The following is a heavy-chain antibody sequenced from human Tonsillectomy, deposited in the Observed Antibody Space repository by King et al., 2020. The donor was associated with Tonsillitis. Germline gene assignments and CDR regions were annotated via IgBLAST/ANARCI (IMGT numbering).Heavy chain of an antibody. CDR3: ARDHGYHDSSGYYSTYYYMDV. V-gene: IGHV3-33*01. D-gene: IGHD3-22*01. CDR2: IWNDGSSE. J-gene: IGHJ6*03. Sequence: VQLVQSGGGVVQPGSSLRLSCAASGFTFTTFGFHWVRQAPGKGLEWVAVIWNDGSSEHYVDSVKGRFTISTDNSKNTLFLQMNSLKVEDTAVYYCARDHGYHDSSGYYSTYYYMDVWGKGTTVTVSS. CDR1: GFTFTTFG.